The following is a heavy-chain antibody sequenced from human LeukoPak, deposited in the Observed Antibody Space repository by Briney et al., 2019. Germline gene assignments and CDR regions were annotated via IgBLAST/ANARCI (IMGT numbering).Heavy chain of an antibody. J-gene: IGHJ4*02. CDR2: IHYTGST. D-gene: IGHD3-9*01. V-gene: IGHV4-4*08. Sequence: SETLSLTCTVSGVSMTTYYWSWLRQPPGKGLEWIGYIHYTGSTTYNPSLESRVTISVDTSKNHLSLKLPSVTAADTAVYYCARDLSAGRPAFDIWGQGTLVTVSS. CDR1: GVSMTTYY. CDR3: ARDLSAGRPAFDI.